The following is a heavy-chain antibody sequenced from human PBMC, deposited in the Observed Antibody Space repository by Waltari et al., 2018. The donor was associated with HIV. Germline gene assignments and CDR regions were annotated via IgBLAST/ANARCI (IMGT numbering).Heavy chain of an antibody. D-gene: IGHD3-22*01. V-gene: IGHV1-2*02. Sequence: QVQLVQSGAEVKKPGASVKVSCKASGYTFSDYYMHWVRQAPGQGLEWMGWIKPNSGGTRYAEKVQGRVTMTRDTSISTAYMELSRLRFDDTAVYYCARVFRGTVNYFDSRLGHWGQGTLVTVSS. J-gene: IGHJ5*02. CDR2: IKPNSGGT. CDR1: GYTFSDYY. CDR3: ARVFRGTVNYFDSRLGH.